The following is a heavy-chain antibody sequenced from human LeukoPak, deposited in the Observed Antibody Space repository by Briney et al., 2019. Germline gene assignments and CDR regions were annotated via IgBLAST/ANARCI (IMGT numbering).Heavy chain of an antibody. D-gene: IGHD3-16*02. V-gene: IGHV3-33*01. J-gene: IGHJ4*02. CDR1: GFTFSSYG. Sequence: GGSLRLSCAASGFTFSSYGMHWVRQAPGKGLEWVAVIWYDGSNKYYADSVKGRFTVSRDNAKNTLYLQMNSLGVEDTAIYYCARAGSYRFDYWGPGTQVTVSS. CDR3: ARAGSYRFDY. CDR2: IWYDGSNK.